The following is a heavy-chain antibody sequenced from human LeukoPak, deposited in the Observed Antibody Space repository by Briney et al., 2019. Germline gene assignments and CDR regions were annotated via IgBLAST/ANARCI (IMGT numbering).Heavy chain of an antibody. CDR3: ARGWKYYYDSSGYLAYYFDY. CDR1: GFTFSSHA. Sequence: GGSLRLSCAASGFTFSSHAMNWVRQTPGKGLEWVSLISASGSTTYYTDSVKGRFTISRDNSKNTLYLQMNSLRAEDTAVYYCARGWKYYYDSSGYLAYYFDYWGQGTLVTVSS. D-gene: IGHD3-22*01. J-gene: IGHJ4*02. V-gene: IGHV3-23*01. CDR2: ISASGSTT.